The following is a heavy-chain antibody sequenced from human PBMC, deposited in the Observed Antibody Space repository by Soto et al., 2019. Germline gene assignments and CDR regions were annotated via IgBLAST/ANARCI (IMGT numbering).Heavy chain of an antibody. V-gene: IGHV1-69*13. J-gene: IGHJ6*02. CDR1: GGTLSNYA. CDR2: ITPIFGTT. CDR3: ASGVRYGSTSYYYGMDV. Sequence: PVKVSCKASGGTLSNYAISWVRQAPGQGLEWMGGITPIFGTTNYAQEFQGRVTITADESTSTAYMELTSLRSEDTAVYYCASGVRYGSTSYYYGMDVWGQGSTVTVSS. D-gene: IGHD6-13*01.